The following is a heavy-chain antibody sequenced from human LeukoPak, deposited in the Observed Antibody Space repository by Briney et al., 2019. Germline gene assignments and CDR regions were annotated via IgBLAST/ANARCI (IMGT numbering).Heavy chain of an antibody. CDR3: AKDLGWIQFGY. J-gene: IGHJ4*02. CDR1: GFSFNDYG. V-gene: IGHV3-20*04. CDR2: ITWNGGST. Sequence: GGSLRLSCAASGFSFNDYGMSWVRQAPGQGPEWVSGITWNGGSTDYAASVKGRFTISRDNAKNSLYLQMNSLRAEDTAVYYCAKDLGWIQFGYWGQGALVTVSS. D-gene: IGHD5-18*01.